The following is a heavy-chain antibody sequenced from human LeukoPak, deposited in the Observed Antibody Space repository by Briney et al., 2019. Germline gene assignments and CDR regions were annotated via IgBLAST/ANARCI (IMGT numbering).Heavy chain of an antibody. CDR1: GFTFSTYW. CDR2: IKQDGSDK. J-gene: IGHJ4*02. V-gene: IGHV3-7*01. Sequence: GGSLRLSCAASGFTFSTYWMSWVRQAPGKGLEWVANIKQDGSDKFYVDSVKGRFTISRDNAKNSMYLQMNSLRAEDTAVYYCARDLSWIQGCLDYWGQGTLVTVSS. CDR3: ARDLSWIQGCLDY. D-gene: IGHD5-18*01.